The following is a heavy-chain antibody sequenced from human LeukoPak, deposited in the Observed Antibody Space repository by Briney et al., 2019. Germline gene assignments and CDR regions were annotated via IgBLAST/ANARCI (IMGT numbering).Heavy chain of an antibody. CDR3: ARLSVSITRRFDL. D-gene: IGHD3-3*01. CDR1: GFTLSNYE. V-gene: IGHV3-48*03. Sequence: GGSLRLSCAPSGFTLSNYEMNWVRLTPGKGLEWISYITKGGATVLYAESVKGRFTISRDNANSSLYLQMDSLRAEDTAVYFCARLSVSITRRFDLWGQGTLVTVSS. CDR2: ITKGGATV. J-gene: IGHJ5*02.